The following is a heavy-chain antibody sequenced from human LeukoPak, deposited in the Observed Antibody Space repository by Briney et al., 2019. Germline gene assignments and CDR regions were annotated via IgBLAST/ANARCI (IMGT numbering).Heavy chain of an antibody. D-gene: IGHD6-13*01. J-gene: IGHJ5*02. V-gene: IGHV3-23*01. CDR3: ATDSSSWNIFDN. Sequence: PGRSLRLSCAASGFTFTFNTYTMAWVRQAPGKGLEWISSISGSGYSTFYADSVKGRFTISRDNSNKTVHLQMDKLRAEDTAIYYCATDSSSWNIFDNWGQGTLVTVSS. CDR2: ISGSGYST. CDR1: GFTFTFNTYT.